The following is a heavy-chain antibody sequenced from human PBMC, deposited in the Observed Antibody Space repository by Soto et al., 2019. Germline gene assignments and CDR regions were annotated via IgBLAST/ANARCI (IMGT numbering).Heavy chain of an antibody. CDR3: ARADYGDYGIDY. D-gene: IGHD4-17*01. J-gene: IGHJ4*02. Sequence: GGSLRLSCAASGFIFSSYSMNWVRQAPGKGLEWVSYISSSSSTIYYADSVKGRFTISRDNAKNSLYLQMNSLRAEDTAVYYCARADYGDYGIDYRGQRTLVTVSS. CDR2: ISSSSSTI. V-gene: IGHV3-48*01. CDR1: GFIFSSYS.